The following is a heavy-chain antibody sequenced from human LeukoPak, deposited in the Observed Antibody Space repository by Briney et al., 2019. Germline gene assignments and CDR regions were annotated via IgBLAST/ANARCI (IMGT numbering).Heavy chain of an antibody. CDR3: ARSIAALENDY. Sequence: NPSETLSLTCTVSGGSISNYYWSWIRQPPGKGLEWIGYIYYSGSTNYNPSLKSRVTISVDTSKNQFSLKLSSVTAADTAVYYCARSIAALENDYWGQGTLVTVSS. D-gene: IGHD6-6*01. CDR2: IYYSGST. J-gene: IGHJ4*02. CDR1: GGSISNYY. V-gene: IGHV4-59*01.